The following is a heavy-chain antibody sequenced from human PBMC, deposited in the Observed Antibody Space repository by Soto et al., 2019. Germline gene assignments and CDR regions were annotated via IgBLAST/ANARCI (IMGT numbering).Heavy chain of an antibody. CDR2: INAGNGNT. Sequence: QVQLVQSGAEEKKPGASVKVSCKASGYTFTSYAMHWVRQAPGQRLEWMGWINAGNGNTKYSQKFQGRVTITRDTSASTAYMELSSLRSEDTAVYYCVAGIAVAGTFDYWCQGTLVTVSS. J-gene: IGHJ4*02. CDR1: GYTFTSYA. D-gene: IGHD6-19*01. V-gene: IGHV1-3*05. CDR3: VAGIAVAGTFDY.